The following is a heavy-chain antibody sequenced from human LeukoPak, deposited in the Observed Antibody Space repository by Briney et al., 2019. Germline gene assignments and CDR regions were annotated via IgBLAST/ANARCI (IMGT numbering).Heavy chain of an antibody. J-gene: IGHJ6*02. CDR1: GFTFSSYD. V-gene: IGHV3-13*01. CDR2: IGTAGDT. D-gene: IGHD2-21*02. CDR3: ARGTRDSPYYYYGMDV. Sequence: PGGSLRLSCAASGFTFSSYDMHWVRQATGIGLEWVSAIGTAGDTYYPGSVEGRFTISRENAKNSLYLQMNSLRAGDTAVYYCARGTRDSPYYYYGMDVWGQGTTVTVSS.